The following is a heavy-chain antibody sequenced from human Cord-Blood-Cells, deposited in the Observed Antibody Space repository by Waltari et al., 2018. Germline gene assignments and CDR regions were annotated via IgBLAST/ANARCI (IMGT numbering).Heavy chain of an antibody. CDR2: ISWNSGSI. J-gene: IGHJ3*02. D-gene: IGHD6-13*01. CDR1: GFTFDDYA. Sequence: EVQLVESGGGLVQPGRSLRLSCAASGFTFDDYAMPWVRHAPGTGLAWVSGISWNSGSIGYADSVKGRFTISRDNAKNSLYLQMNSLRAEDTALYYCAKVGRIAAAGTHDAFDIWGQGTMVTVSS. CDR3: AKVGRIAAAGTHDAFDI. V-gene: IGHV3-9*01.